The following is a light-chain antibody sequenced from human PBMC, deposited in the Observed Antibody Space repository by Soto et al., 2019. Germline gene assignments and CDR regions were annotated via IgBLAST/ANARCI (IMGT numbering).Light chain of an antibody. J-gene: IGKJ1*01. V-gene: IGKV3-11*01. CDR1: QSVSSY. Sequence: EIVWTQSPATLSLSPGERATLPCRPSQSVSSYLAWYQQKPGQPPRLLIYDASNRATGIPARFSGSGSGTDFTLTISSLEPEDFAVYYCQQRSNWPWTFGQGTKVDIK. CDR3: QQRSNWPWT. CDR2: DAS.